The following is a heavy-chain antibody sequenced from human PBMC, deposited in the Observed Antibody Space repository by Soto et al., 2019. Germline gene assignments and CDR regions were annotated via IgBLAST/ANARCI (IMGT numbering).Heavy chain of an antibody. D-gene: IGHD6-13*01. CDR1: GGSISSYY. J-gene: IGHJ1*01. V-gene: IGHV4-59*01. Sequence: PSETLSLTCTVSGGSISSYYWSWIRQPPGKGLEWIGYIYYSGSTNYNPSLKSRVTISVDTSKNQFSLKLSSVTAADTAVYYCARSSIAPVAQHWGQGTLVTVSS. CDR3: ARSSIAPVAQH. CDR2: IYYSGST.